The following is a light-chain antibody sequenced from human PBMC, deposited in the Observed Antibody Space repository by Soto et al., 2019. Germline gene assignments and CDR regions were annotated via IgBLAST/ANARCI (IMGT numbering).Light chain of an antibody. CDR2: GAS. CDR3: QPLA. CDR1: QSVSSSY. V-gene: IGKV3-20*01. J-gene: IGKJ4*01. Sequence: EIVLTQSPGTLSLSPGERATLSCRASQSVSSSYLAWYQQKPGQAPRLLIYGASSRATGIPDRFSGSGSGTDFTLTISRLEPEDFAVYYCQPLAFGGGTKV.